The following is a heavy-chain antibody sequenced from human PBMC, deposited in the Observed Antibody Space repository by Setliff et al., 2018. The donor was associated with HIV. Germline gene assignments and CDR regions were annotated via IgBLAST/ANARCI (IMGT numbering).Heavy chain of an antibody. D-gene: IGHD2-21*01. V-gene: IGHV3-48*03. J-gene: IGHJ5*01. Sequence: GSLRLSCAAPGFAFSSSEMNWVRQAPGKGLEWVSYISSSGSSIYYGDSGKGRFTISRDNAKNSLYLQMNSPRAEDTAVYYCAKLREGHVYSQYDSWGHGTLVTVSS. CDR1: GFAFSSSE. CDR3: AKLREGHVYSQYDS. CDR2: ISSSGSSI.